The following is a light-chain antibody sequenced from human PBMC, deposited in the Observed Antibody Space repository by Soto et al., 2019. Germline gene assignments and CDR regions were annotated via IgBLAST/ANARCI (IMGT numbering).Light chain of an antibody. CDR2: KAS. CDR1: QSISSW. V-gene: IGKV1-5*03. J-gene: IGKJ1*01. Sequence: DIQMTQSPSTLPASVGDRVTITCRATQSISSWLAWYQQKPGKAPKLLIYKASSLDSGVPSRFSGSGSGTDIALTIGSLQPDDFATYYCQQYNSYPRTFGQGTKVDIK. CDR3: QQYNSYPRT.